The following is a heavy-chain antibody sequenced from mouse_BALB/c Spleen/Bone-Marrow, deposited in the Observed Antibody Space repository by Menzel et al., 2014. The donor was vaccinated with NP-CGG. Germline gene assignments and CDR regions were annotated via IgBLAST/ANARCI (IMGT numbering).Heavy chain of an antibody. V-gene: IGHV1-9*01. J-gene: IGHJ1*01. CDR3: ARRVGNYVHFDV. CDR2: ILPGSGST. CDR1: GYTFXSYW. D-gene: IGHD2-1*01. Sequence: QVQLQQSGAELMKPGASVKISCKATGYTFXSYWVEWVKQRPGHGLEWIGEILPGSGSTNYNEKFKGKATFTAGTSSNTAYMQLSSLTSEDSAVYYCARRVGNYVHFDVWGAGTTVTVSS.